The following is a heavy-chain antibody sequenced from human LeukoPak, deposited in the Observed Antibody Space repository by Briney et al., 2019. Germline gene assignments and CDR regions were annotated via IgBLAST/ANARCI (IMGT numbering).Heavy chain of an antibody. Sequence: GESLQISCKGSGSSFTSYWIGWVRQLPGKGLKWMGIIYPGDSDTRYSPSFQGQVTISADKSISTAYLQWSSLKASDTAMYYCARVEQDSSSWYVYWGQGTLVTVSS. D-gene: IGHD6-13*01. CDR1: GSSFTSYW. CDR3: ARVEQDSSSWYVY. CDR2: IYPGDSDT. J-gene: IGHJ4*02. V-gene: IGHV5-51*01.